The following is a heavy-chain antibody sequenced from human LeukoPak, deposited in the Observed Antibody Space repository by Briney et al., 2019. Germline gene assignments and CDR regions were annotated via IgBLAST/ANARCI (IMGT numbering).Heavy chain of an antibody. V-gene: IGHV3-11*01. J-gene: IGHJ4*02. D-gene: IGHD3-22*01. CDR3: AREGYYYDSSGYPY. CDR1: GFTFSDYY. CDR2: ISSSGSTI. Sequence: GGSLRLSCAASGFTFSDYYMSWIRQAPGQGLEWVSYISSSGSTIYYADSVKGRFTIPRDNAKNTLYLQMNSLRAEDTAVYYCAREGYYYDSSGYPYWGQGTLVTVSS.